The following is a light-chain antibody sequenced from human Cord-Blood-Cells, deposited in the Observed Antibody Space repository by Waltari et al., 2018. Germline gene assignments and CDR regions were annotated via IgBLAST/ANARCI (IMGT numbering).Light chain of an antibody. CDR3: QQSYSTPYT. J-gene: IGKJ2*01. CDR1: QSISIY. V-gene: IGKV1-39*01. CDR2: AAS. Sequence: DIQMTQSPSSLSASVGDRVTITCRESQSISIYLNWYQQKPGKAPKLLIYAASSLQSGVPSRFSGSVSGTDFTLTISSLQPEDFATYYCQQSYSTPYTFGQGTKLEIK.